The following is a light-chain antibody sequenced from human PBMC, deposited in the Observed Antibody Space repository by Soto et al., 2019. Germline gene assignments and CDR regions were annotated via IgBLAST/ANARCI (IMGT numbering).Light chain of an antibody. CDR3: HHYGDSPIYT. J-gene: IGKJ3*01. CDR1: QSVSRNY. V-gene: IGKV3-20*01. CDR2: GAS. Sequence: EIVLTQSPGTLSLSPGATATLSCRASQSVSRNYLAWFQQKPGQAPRLLIHGASSRAAGTPDRFSGGGSGTDFTLTISRLEPEDFAVYYWHHYGDSPIYTFGPGTKVDFK.